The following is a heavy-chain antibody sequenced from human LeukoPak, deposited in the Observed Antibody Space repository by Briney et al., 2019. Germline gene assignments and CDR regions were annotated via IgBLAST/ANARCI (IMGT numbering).Heavy chain of an antibody. CDR1: GFTFSSYA. CDR3: ARVQAAAGTAGGDY. D-gene: IGHD6-13*01. V-gene: IGHV3-30-3*01. J-gene: IGHJ4*02. Sequence: GGSLRLSCAASGFTFSSYAMHWVRQAPGKGLEWVAVISYDGSNKYYADSVKGRFTISGDNSKNTLYLKMNSLRAEDTAVYYCARVQAAAGTAGGDYWGQGTLVTVSS. CDR2: ISYDGSNK.